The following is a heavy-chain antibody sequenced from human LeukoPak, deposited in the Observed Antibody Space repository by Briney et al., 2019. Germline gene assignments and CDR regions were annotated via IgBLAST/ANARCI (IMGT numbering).Heavy chain of an antibody. D-gene: IGHD2-15*01. CDR2: IKNEVDGGTT. Sequence: MTGGSLRLSCAASGFTVSSNYMSWVRQAPGKGLEWVGRIKNEVDGGTTDYAAPVKGRFTIARDDSKNTLYLQMNSLKSEDTAVYYCTTIRGFCGGRSCLGYWGQGTLVTVSS. CDR3: TTIRGFCGGRSCLGY. V-gene: IGHV3-15*01. CDR1: GFTVSSNY. J-gene: IGHJ4*02.